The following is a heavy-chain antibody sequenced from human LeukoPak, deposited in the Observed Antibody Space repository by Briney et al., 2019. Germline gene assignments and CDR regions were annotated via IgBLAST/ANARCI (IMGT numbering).Heavy chain of an antibody. V-gene: IGHV3-48*03. CDR3: AKDSDLHCSGGSCTSCDC. CDR2: ISSSGSTI. Sequence: GGSLRLSCAASGFTFSSYEMNWVRQAPGKGLEWVSYISSSGSTIYYADSVKGRFTISRDNAKNSLYLQMNSLRAEDTAVYYCAKDSDLHCSGGSCTSCDCWGQGTLVTVSS. CDR1: GFTFSSYE. J-gene: IGHJ4*02. D-gene: IGHD2-15*01.